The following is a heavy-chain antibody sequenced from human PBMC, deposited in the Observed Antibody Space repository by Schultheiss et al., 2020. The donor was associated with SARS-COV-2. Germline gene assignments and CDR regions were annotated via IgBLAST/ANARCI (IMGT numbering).Heavy chain of an antibody. J-gene: IGHJ4*02. CDR3: ARGTISGWIYCDY. CDR2: IKQDGSET. Sequence: GGSLRLSCAASGFTFSNYWMTWVRQAPGKGLEWVANIKQDGSETYYVDSVMGRFTISRDNAQNSLYLQMSSLTAEDTAVYYCARGTISGWIYCDYWGQGTLVTVSS. D-gene: IGHD6-19*01. V-gene: IGHV3-7*03. CDR1: GFTFSNYW.